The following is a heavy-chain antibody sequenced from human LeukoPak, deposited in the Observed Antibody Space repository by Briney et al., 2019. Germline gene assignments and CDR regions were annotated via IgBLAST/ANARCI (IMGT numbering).Heavy chain of an antibody. CDR2: ISGSGGST. CDR1: GFTFSSYA. V-gene: IGHV3-23*01. D-gene: IGHD6-13*01. CDR3: AKDAAYSSSWSNWFDP. J-gene: IGHJ5*02. Sequence: GGSLRLSCAASGFTFSSYAMSWVRQAPGKGLEWVSAISGSGGSTYYADSVKGRFTISRDDSKNTLYLQMNSLRAEDTAVYYCAKDAAYSSSWSNWFDPWGQGTLVTVSS.